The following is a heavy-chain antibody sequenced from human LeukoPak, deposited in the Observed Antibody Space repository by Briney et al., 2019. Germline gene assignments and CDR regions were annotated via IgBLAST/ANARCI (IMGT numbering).Heavy chain of an antibody. V-gene: IGHV1-18*01. D-gene: IGHD2-15*01. CDR1: GYTITNYG. CDR2: VSAYADDT. CDR3: ARDCIGCHGFDY. Sequence: ASVKVSCKASGYTITNYGITWVRQAPGQGLEWMGWVSAYADDTNYVQKFQGRITMTTDTSTSTAYVELRSLRSDDTAVYYCARDCIGCHGFDYWGQGTLVTVSS. J-gene: IGHJ4*02.